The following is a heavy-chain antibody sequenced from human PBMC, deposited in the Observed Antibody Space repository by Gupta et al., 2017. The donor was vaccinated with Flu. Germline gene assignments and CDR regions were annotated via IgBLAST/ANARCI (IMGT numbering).Heavy chain of an antibody. J-gene: IGHJ4*02. CDR2: TYGGDSDT. CDR1: YDFTTNW. V-gene: IGHV5-51*01. Sequence: YDFTTNWIGWVRQRPGKGLEWMGITYGGDSDTRYSPSFQGQVTMSADKSINTAYLQWRGLKASDTAMYYCVRGKDHSGYFTRAFDYWGQGTLVTVSS. CDR3: VRGKDHSGYFTRAFDY. D-gene: IGHD3-3*01.